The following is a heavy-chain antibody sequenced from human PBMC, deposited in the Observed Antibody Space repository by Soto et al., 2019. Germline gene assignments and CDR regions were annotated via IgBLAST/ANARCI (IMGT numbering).Heavy chain of an antibody. CDR3: ARMGSQRYYYYGMDV. J-gene: IGHJ6*02. V-gene: IGHV3-21*01. CDR2: ISSSSSYI. Sequence: EVQLVESGGGLVKPGGSLRLSCAASGFTFSSYSMNWVRQAPGKGLEWVSSISSSSSYIYYADSVKGRFTISRGNAKNSLYLQMNSLRAEDTAVYYCARMGSQRYYYYGMDVWGQGTTVTVSS. CDR1: GFTFSSYS. D-gene: IGHD6-25*01.